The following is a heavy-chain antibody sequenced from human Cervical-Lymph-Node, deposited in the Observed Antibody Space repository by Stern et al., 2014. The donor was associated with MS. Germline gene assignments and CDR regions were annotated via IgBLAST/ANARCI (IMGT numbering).Heavy chain of an antibody. V-gene: IGHV5-51*01. CDR2: IYPGDSDT. CDR3: ARQRLYCGGDCPFDY. CDR1: GYSFTSYW. Sequence: VQLMQSGAEVKKPGESLKISCKGSGYSFTSYWIGWVRQMPGKGLEWMGIIYPGDSDTRYSPSFQGQVTISADKSISTAYLQWSSLKASDTAMYYCARQRLYCGGDCPFDYWGQGTLVTVSS. J-gene: IGHJ4*02. D-gene: IGHD2-21*02.